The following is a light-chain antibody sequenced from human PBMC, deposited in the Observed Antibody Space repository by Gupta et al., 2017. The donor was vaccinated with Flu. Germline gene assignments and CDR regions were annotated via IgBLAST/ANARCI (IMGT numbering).Light chain of an antibody. J-gene: IGKJ2*03. V-gene: IGKV1-39*01. Sequence: DVQMTQSPSSLSAFVGDRVTITCRASQSISRHLNWYQQKPGKAPKVLIYGASSLQSGVPSRFSGSGSGTDFTLTINSLQPEDFATYYCQQTYLLASFGQGTKLEIK. CDR3: QQTYLLAS. CDR2: GAS. CDR1: QSISRH.